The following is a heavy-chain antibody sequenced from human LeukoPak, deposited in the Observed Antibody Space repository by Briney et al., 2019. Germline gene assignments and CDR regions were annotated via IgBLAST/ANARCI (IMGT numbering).Heavy chain of an antibody. CDR3: AKEGYYDFWSGYYTGAIFYYYYMDV. J-gene: IGHJ6*03. Sequence: GGSLRLSCAASGFTFSSYEMNWVRQAPGKGLEWVSYISSSGGTIYYADSVKGRFTISRDNAKNSLYLQMNSLRAEDTAVYYCAKEGYYDFWSGYYTGAIFYYYYMDVWGKGITVTVSS. CDR1: GFTFSSYE. CDR2: ISSSGGTI. V-gene: IGHV3-48*03. D-gene: IGHD3-3*01.